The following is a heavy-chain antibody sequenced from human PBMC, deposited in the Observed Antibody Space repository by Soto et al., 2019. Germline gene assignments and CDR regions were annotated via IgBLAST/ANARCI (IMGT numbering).Heavy chain of an antibody. V-gene: IGHV4-4*07. CDR1: GGSISSYY. J-gene: IGHJ5*02. CDR2: IYTSGST. D-gene: IGHD3-16*01. CDR3: ARDIRGDQRGNWFDP. Sequence: QVQLQESGPGLVKPSETLSLTCTVSGGSISSYYWSWIRQPAGKGLELIGRIYTSGSTNYNPSLKSRVTMSVDTSNNQFSLKLSSVTAADTAVYYCARDIRGDQRGNWFDPWGQGTLVTVSS.